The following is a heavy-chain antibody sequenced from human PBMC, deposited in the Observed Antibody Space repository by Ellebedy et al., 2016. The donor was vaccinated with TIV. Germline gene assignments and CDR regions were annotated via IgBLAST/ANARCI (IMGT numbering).Heavy chain of an antibody. Sequence: MPSETLSLTCTVSGVSISSTNYYWGWIRQPPGKGLEWIGSINYSGNTFYNPSLKSRVTISIDTSKNQFSLNVKSVTAADAAVYYCARESEGGSNSLAKFDFDYWGQGTLVTVSS. J-gene: IGHJ4*02. CDR3: ARESEGGSNSLAKFDFDY. CDR2: INYSGNT. D-gene: IGHD1-26*01. CDR1: GVSISSTNYY. V-gene: IGHV4-39*07.